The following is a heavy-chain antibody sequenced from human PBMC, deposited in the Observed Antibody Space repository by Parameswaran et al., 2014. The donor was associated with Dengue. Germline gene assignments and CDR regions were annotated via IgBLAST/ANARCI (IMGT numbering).Heavy chain of an antibody. D-gene: IGHD2/OR15-2a*01. CDR2: TYYRSKWHN. V-gene: IGHV6-1*01. Sequence: WIRQSPSRGLEWLGRTYYRSKWHNDYAVSVKSRITINPDTAKNQFSLQLSSVTPEDTAVYYCARGPGAREIAWDYWGQGTLVTVSS. CDR3: ARGPGAREIAWDY. J-gene: IGHJ4*02.